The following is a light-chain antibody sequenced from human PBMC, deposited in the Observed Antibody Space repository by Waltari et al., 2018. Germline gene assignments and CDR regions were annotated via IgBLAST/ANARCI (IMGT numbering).Light chain of an antibody. CDR3: QQYNNWPYT. CDR2: GVS. Sequence: ERVMTQSPATLSVSHGERVTLSCRASQSVSSDLAWYQQKPGQVPRLLIFGVSTRATNIPARFSGSGSGTEFTLTISSMQSEDFAVYYCQQYNNWPYTFGQGTKLEIK. CDR1: QSVSSD. V-gene: IGKV3-15*01. J-gene: IGKJ2*01.